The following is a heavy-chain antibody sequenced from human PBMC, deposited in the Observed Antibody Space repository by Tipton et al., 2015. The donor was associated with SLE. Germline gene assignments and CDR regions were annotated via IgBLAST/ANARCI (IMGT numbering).Heavy chain of an antibody. D-gene: IGHD6-6*01. Sequence: TLSLTCTVSGDSISSTNYYWGWIRQPPGKGLEWIASIYYSGSTYYNPALKSRVTISVDTSKNQFSLKLSSVTAADTAVYYCARAPYTASSGFDSWGQGTLVTVSS. V-gene: IGHV4-39*07. CDR1: GDSISSTNYY. J-gene: IGHJ4*02. CDR2: IYYSGST. CDR3: ARAPYTASSGFDS.